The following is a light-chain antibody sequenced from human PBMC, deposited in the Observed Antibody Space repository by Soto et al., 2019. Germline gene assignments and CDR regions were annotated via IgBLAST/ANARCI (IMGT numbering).Light chain of an antibody. CDR3: QQSYSTPIT. V-gene: IGKV1-39*01. Sequence: DIQMTQSPSSLSASVGDRVTITCQASQDISNYLNWYQQKLGKAPKLLIYDASNLETGVPSRFSGSGSGTDFTLTISSLQPEDFATYYCQQSYSTPITFGQGTRLEI. CDR1: QDISNY. CDR2: DAS. J-gene: IGKJ5*01.